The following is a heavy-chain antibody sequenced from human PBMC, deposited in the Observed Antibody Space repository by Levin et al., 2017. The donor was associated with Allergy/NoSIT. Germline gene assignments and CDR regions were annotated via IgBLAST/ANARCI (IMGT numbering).Heavy chain of an antibody. J-gene: IGHJ4*02. D-gene: IGHD6-19*01. CDR1: GFTFSSYS. CDR3: ARAVVGYSSGWHLIDY. CDR2: ISSSSSYI. Sequence: PGGSLRLSCAASGFTFSSYSMNWVRQAPGKGLEWVSSISSSSSYIYYADSVKGRFTISRDNAKNSLYLQMNSLRAEDTAVYYCARAVVGYSSGWHLIDYWGQGTLVTVSS. V-gene: IGHV3-21*01.